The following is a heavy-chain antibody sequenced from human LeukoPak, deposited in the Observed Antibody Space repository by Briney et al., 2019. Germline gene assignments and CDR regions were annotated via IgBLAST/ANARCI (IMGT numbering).Heavy chain of an antibody. CDR2: ISGSGGST. D-gene: IGHD5-18*01. J-gene: IGHJ4*02. CDR1: GFTFSSYA. V-gene: IGHV3-23*01. CDR3: AKLDTAMVAPDY. Sequence: PGGSLRLSCAASGFTFSSYAMSWVRQAPGKGLEWVSAISGSGGSTYYADSVKGRFTISRDNSKNTLYLQMNSLRAEDRAVYYCAKLDTAMVAPDYWGQGTLVTVSS.